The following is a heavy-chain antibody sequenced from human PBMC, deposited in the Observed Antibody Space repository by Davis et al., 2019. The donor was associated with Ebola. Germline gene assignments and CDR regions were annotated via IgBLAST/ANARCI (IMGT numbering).Heavy chain of an antibody. V-gene: IGHV5-51*01. CDR2: IHPSDSDT. J-gene: IGHJ4*02. D-gene: IGHD4-11*01. CDR3: ARRRVDYTWYY. CDR1: GYSFTSYW. Sequence: GESLKLSCKASGYSFTSYWIGWVRQMPGKGLEWMGIIHPSDSDTRYSPSFQGQVTMSVDKSISTAYLHWSSLRASDTAMYFCARRRVDYTWYYWGQGTLVSVSS.